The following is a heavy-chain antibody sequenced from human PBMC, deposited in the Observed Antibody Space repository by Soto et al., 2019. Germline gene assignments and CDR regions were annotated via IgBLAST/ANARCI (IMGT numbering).Heavy chain of an antibody. D-gene: IGHD4-4*01. CDR3: ARGGNTALI. V-gene: IGHV4-59*01. Sequence: QVQLQESGPGLVKPSETLSLTCTVSGGSISSYYWSWIRQPPGKGLEWIGYIYYSGSTNYNPSLKSRVTISVDTSKNQFSLKLSSVTAADTAVDYCARGGNTALIWGQGTMVTVSS. CDR2: IYYSGST. J-gene: IGHJ3*02. CDR1: GGSISSYY.